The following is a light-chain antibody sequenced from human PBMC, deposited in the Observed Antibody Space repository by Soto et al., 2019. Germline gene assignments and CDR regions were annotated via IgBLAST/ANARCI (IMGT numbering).Light chain of an antibody. CDR3: AAWDDSLNGVV. CDR2: SNN. V-gene: IGLV1-44*01. Sequence: QSVLTQPPSASGTPGQRVTISCSGSSSNIGSKTVNWYQQLPGTAPKLLIYSNNQRPSGVPDRFSGSKSGTSASLAISGLQSEDEDDVYCAAWDDSLNGVVFGGGTKVTVL. J-gene: IGLJ2*01. CDR1: SSNIGSKT.